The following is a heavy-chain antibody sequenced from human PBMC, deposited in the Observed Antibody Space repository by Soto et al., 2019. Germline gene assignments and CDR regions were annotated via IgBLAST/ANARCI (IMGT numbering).Heavy chain of an antibody. Sequence: QVQLVQSGAEVKKPGASVKVSCKSSGYPFTHYGITWVLQAPGQGLEWMGWISPFNGNTNYGQTFQGRVTLTTDTSTTTVYMELRSLTSDHTAVYHSAPDHSLGRSYYYCIYVWGQGHTVTVSS. D-gene: IGHD3-10*01. J-gene: IGHJ6*02. V-gene: IGHV1-18*01. CDR1: GYPFTHYG. CDR3: APDHSLGRSYYYCIYV. CDR2: ISPFNGNT.